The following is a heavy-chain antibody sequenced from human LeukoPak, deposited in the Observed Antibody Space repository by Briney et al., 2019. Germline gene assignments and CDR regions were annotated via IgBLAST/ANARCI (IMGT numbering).Heavy chain of an antibody. V-gene: IGHV4-4*07. CDR1: GGAISGYY. CDR3: ARVGSGYDFFDY. D-gene: IGHD3/OR15-3a*01. Sequence: KPSDTLSLTCTVSGGAISGYYWSWIRQPSGKGLEWLGRVYSSGSTKYNPSLESRVTMSVDTSKNQFSLKLNFVTAADTAVYYCARVGSGYDFFDYWGQGTLVTVSS. J-gene: IGHJ4*02. CDR2: VYSSGST.